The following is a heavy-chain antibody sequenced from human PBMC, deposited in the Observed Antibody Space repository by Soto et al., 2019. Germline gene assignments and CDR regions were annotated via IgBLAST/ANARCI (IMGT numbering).Heavy chain of an antibody. CDR2: TYYSGST. D-gene: IGHD2-15*01. CDR3: ARTYCSGGSCYPGGNWFDP. CDR1: GASISSYY. J-gene: IGHJ5*02. V-gene: IGHV4-59*01. Sequence: SETLSLTCTVSGASISSYYWSWIRQPPGKGLEWIGFTYYSGSTNYNPSLKSRVTMSVDTSKNPFSLKLNSVTAADTAVYYCARTYCSGGSCYPGGNWFDPWGQGTLVTVSS.